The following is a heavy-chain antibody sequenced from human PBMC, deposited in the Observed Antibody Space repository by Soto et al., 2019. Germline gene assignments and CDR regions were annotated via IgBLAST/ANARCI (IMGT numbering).Heavy chain of an antibody. CDR2: IYYTGNT. CDR1: GDSIYVYY. Sequence: PSETLSLTRSHYGDSIYVYYWSWIRQTPGQRLEWIGYIYYTGNTNYNPSLKSRLSMAVDTSKNQFSLNLTSVTAADTAVYYCASCFTMIRCRNWGRG. CDR3: ASCFTMIRCRN. D-gene: IGHD3-10*01. V-gene: IGHV4-59*01. J-gene: IGHJ1*01.